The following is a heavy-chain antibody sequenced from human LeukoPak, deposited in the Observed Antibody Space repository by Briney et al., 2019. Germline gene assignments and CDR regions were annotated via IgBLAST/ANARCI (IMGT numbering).Heavy chain of an antibody. CDR2: ISGSGGST. CDR3: ARDMTDSDAFDI. D-gene: IGHD2-21*01. CDR1: GFTFSSYA. J-gene: IGHJ3*02. V-gene: IGHV3-23*01. Sequence: GGSLRLSCAASGFTFSSYAMSWVRQAPGKGLEWVSGISGSGGSTYYADSVKGRFTISRDNSKNTLYLQMNSLRAEDTAVYYCARDMTDSDAFDIWGQGTMVTVSS.